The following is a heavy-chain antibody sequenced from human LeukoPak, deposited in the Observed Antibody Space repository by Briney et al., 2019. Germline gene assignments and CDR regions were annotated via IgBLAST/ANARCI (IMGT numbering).Heavy chain of an antibody. Sequence: SETLSLTCTVSGGSISSSSYYWGWIRQPPGKGLEWIGSIYYSGSTYYNPSLKSRVTISVDTSKNQFSLKLSSVTAADTAVYYCARQGEYYYDFWSGYFLNWFDHWGQGTLVTVSS. J-gene: IGHJ5*02. V-gene: IGHV4-39*01. CDR3: ARQGEYYYDFWSGYFLNWFDH. CDR2: IYYSGST. D-gene: IGHD3-3*01. CDR1: GGSISSSSYY.